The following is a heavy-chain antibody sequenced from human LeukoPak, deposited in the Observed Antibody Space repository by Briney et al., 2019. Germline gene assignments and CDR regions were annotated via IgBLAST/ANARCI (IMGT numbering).Heavy chain of an antibody. Sequence: ASVKVSFKASGGTFNNYAINWVRQAPGQGLEWMGRIIPILGVPDYAQRFQGRVTITADISTTTAYMELSSLRSEDTAVYYCARGRYYGSGTYYLDAAYWGQGTLVTVSS. D-gene: IGHD3-10*01. CDR1: GGTFNNYA. CDR2: IIPILGVP. CDR3: ARGRYYGSGTYYLDAAY. J-gene: IGHJ4*02. V-gene: IGHV1-69*04.